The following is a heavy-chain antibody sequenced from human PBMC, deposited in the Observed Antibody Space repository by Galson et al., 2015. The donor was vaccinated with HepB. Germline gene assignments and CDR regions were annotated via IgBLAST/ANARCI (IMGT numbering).Heavy chain of an antibody. CDR3: ARMDERGCSSTSCYKNYYYYYMDV. CDR2: IIPIFGTA. Sequence: SVKVSCKASGGTFSSYAISWVRQAPGRGLEWMGGIIPIFGTANYAQKFQGRVTITADESTSTAYMELSSLRSEDTAVYYCARMDERGCSSTSCYKNYYYYYMDVWGKGTTVTVSS. V-gene: IGHV1-69*13. CDR1: GGTFSSYA. D-gene: IGHD2-2*02. J-gene: IGHJ6*03.